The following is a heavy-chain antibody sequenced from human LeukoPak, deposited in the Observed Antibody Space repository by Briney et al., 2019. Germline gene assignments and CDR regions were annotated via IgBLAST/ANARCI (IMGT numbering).Heavy chain of an antibody. CDR2: IYYSGST. D-gene: IGHD6-6*01. CDR3: ARASQPVVLDY. CDR1: GGSISRGGYY. Sequence: SQTLSLTCTVSGGSISRGGYYWSWIRQHPGKGLEWIGYIYYSGSTYYNPSLKSRVTISVDTSKNQFSLKLSSVTAADTAVYYCARASQPVVLDYWGQGTTVTVSS. J-gene: IGHJ4*03. V-gene: IGHV4-31*03.